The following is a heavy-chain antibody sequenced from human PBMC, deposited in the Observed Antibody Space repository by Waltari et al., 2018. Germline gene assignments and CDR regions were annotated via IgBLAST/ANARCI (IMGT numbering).Heavy chain of an antibody. D-gene: IGHD3-9*01. Sequence: QVQLVQSGAEVKKPGSSVKVSCKASGGTFSSYAISWVRQAPGQGLEWMGGSIPIFGTANYAQKFQGRVTITADESTSTAYMELSSLRSEDTAVYYCARDVPNVLRYFDWLLGGMDVWGQGTTVTVSS. J-gene: IGHJ6*02. V-gene: IGHV1-69*01. CDR3: ARDVPNVLRYFDWLLGGMDV. CDR1: GGTFSSYA. CDR2: SIPIFGTA.